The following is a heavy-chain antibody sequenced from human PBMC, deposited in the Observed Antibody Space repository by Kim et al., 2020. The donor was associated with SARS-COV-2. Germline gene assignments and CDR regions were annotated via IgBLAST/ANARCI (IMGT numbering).Heavy chain of an antibody. D-gene: IGHD3-10*01. CDR3: LAEIGSRSFGH. V-gene: IGHV3-30*04. CDR1: GFTFSTHA. J-gene: IGHJ4*01. Sequence: GGSLRLSCAASGFTFSTHALHWVRQAPGKGLEWVALIAYNASDRSYPDSAKGQFIISRDNIKSKLYLQMNSLRPEDTAVYYCLAEIGSRSFGHWGHGTLVTVSS. CDR2: IAYNASDR.